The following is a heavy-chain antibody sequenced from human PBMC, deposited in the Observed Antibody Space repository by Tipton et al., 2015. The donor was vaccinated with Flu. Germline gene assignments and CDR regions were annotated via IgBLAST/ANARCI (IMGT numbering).Heavy chain of an antibody. CDR1: GGSISSYY. V-gene: IGHV4-59*13. D-gene: IGHD3-10*01. CDR3: ARNGGGYSYQH. J-gene: IGHJ1*01. Sequence: TLSLTCTVSGGSISSYYWSWLRQPPGKGLEWIGFVPYSGITNYNPSLKGRVTMSLDASKNHFSLSLSSVTAADTAVYYCARNGGGYSYQHWGQGTLVTVSS. CDR2: VPYSGIT.